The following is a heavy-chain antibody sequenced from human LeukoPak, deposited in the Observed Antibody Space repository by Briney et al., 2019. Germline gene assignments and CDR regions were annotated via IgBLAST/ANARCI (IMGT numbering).Heavy chain of an antibody. D-gene: IGHD3-10*01. CDR2: LDPVVGET. CDR1: GYTLNALS. CDR3: TTSRRFYYGSGTFQY. Sequence: ASVKVSCKASGYTLNALSIHWVRQAPGKGLEWMGGLDPVVGETIYAQRFQGRVTMTEDTSTDTAYLALRSLRSDDTAVYYCTTSRRFYYGSGTFQYWGQGTLLTVSS. J-gene: IGHJ1*01. V-gene: IGHV1-24*01.